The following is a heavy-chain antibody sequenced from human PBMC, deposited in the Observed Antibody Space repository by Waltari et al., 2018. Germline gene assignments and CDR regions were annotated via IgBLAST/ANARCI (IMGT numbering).Heavy chain of an antibody. CDR1: GDTFSDYY. D-gene: IGHD3-10*01. V-gene: IGHV1-2*02. J-gene: IGHJ4*02. CDR2: INPASGGT. CDR3: ATNRGGSSFDY. Sequence: QVHLVQSGAEMKKPGASVKVSCKASGDTFSDYYMHWVRQSPGQGLEWMGWINPASGGTNDAQQFQARVTLTWDTSISTAYMELSSLRSDDTAMFYCATNRGGSSFDYWGQGALVTVSS.